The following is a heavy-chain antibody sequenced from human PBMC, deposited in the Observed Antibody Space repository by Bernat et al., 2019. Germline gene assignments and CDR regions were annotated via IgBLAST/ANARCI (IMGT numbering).Heavy chain of an antibody. V-gene: IGHV3-33*01. Sequence: QVQLVESGGGVVQPGRSLRLSCAASGFTFSSYGMHWVRQAPGKGLEWVAVIWYDGSNKYYADSVKGRFTISRDNSKNTLYLQMNSLRAEDTAVYYCARGPFGVVQYYYYYMDVWGKGTTVTVSS. J-gene: IGHJ6*03. CDR2: IWYDGSNK. D-gene: IGHD3-3*01. CDR3: ARGPFGVVQYYYYYMDV. CDR1: GFTFSSYG.